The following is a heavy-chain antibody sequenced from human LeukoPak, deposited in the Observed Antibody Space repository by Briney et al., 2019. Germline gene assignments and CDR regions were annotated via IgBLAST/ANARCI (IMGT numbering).Heavy chain of an antibody. D-gene: IGHD2-15*01. CDR2: ISSSSSYI. CDR1: GFTFSSYT. Sequence: GGSLRLSCEASGFTFSSYTMNWVRQAPGKGLEWVSSISSSSSYIYYADSVKGRFTISRDNAKNSLCLQMYSLRAEDTAVYYCTKGGDDSCCEWGQGTLVTVSS. V-gene: IGHV3-21*01. J-gene: IGHJ4*02. CDR3: TKGGDDSCCE.